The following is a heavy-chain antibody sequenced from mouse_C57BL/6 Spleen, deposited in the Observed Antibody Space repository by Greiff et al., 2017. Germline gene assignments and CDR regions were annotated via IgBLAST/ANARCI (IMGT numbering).Heavy chain of an antibody. J-gene: IGHJ2*01. Sequence: QVQLKQPGAELVKPGASVKLSCKASGYTFTSYWMHWVKQRPGRGLEWIGRIDPNSGGTKYNEKFKSKATLTVDKPSSTAYTQLSSLTSEDSAVYYCARSAYYGSSYGYWGQGTTLTVSS. CDR2: IDPNSGGT. V-gene: IGHV1-72*01. D-gene: IGHD1-1*01. CDR3: ARSAYYGSSYGY. CDR1: GYTFTSYW.